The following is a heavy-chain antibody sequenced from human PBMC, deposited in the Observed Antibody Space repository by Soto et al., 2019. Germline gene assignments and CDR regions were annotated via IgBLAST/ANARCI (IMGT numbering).Heavy chain of an antibody. D-gene: IGHD3-10*01. CDR2: IYYSGST. Sequence: ASETLSLTCTVSGGSVSSGSYYWSWIRQPPGKGLEWIGYIYYSGSTNYNPSLKSRVTISVDTSKNQFSLKLSSVTAADTAVYYCARDRLTMVRGVRGDWFDPWGQGTLVTVSS. CDR3: ARDRLTMVRGVRGDWFDP. CDR1: GGSVSSGSYY. J-gene: IGHJ5*02. V-gene: IGHV4-61*01.